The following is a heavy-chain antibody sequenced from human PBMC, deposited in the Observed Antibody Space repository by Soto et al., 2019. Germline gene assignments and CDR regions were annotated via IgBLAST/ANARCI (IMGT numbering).Heavy chain of an antibody. Sequence: GGSRGPLSAACRLTFDFYTRRWFCPSPRRWLEWVSGISGSGDNTYYAESVKGRFTISRDNSKNTLFLQISSLRAEDTAVYYCARKCCGSSTWFGGDFEYWGRGTLVTVSS. J-gene: IGHJ4*02. D-gene: IGHD2-2*01. CDR2: ISGSGDNT. V-gene: IGHV3-23*01. CDR1: RLTFDFYT. CDR3: ARKCCGSSTWFGGDFEY.